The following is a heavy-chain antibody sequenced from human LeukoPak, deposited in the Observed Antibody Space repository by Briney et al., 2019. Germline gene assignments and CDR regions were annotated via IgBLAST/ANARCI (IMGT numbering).Heavy chain of an antibody. CDR2: IKQDGSEK. J-gene: IGHJ6*02. CDR3: ARDMYYDFWSGSPLSRYGMDV. V-gene: IGHV3-7*01. Sequence: GGSLRLSCAASGFTFSSYWMSWVRQAPGKGLEWVANIKQDGSEKYYVDSVKGRFTISRDNAKNSLYLQMNSLRAEDTAVYYCARDMYYDFWSGSPLSRYGMDVWGQGTTVTVSS. D-gene: IGHD3-3*01. CDR1: GFTFSSYW.